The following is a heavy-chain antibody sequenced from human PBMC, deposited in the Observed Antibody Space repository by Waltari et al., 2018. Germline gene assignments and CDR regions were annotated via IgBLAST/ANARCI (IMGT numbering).Heavy chain of an antibody. V-gene: IGHV3-74*03. D-gene: IGHD3-22*01. Sequence: EEKLLESGGGLLQPGDSLRLSCAASGFRFSNYWMNWVRQAPGKGLVWVARISNDESSLTYADSVKGRFTISRDNAKNTLFLQMKRLRAEDTAVYYCARDPLQDYYDSSGYFFDWGQGTLVTVSS. CDR3: ARDPLQDYYDSSGYFFD. CDR2: ISNDESSL. CDR1: GFRFSNYW. J-gene: IGHJ4*02.